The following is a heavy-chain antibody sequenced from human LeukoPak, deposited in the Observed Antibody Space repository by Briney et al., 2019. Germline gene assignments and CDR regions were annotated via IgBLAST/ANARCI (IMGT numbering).Heavy chain of an antibody. CDR3: ARSGSSLSPYYFDY. D-gene: IGHD3-16*01. Sequence: ASVKVSCKASGYTFTGYYMHWVRQAPGQGLEWMGWINPNSGGTNYAQRFQGWVTMTRDTSISTAYMELSRLRSDDTAVYYCARSGSSLSPYYFDYWGQGTLVTVSS. CDR2: INPNSGGT. V-gene: IGHV1-2*04. CDR1: GYTFTGYY. J-gene: IGHJ4*02.